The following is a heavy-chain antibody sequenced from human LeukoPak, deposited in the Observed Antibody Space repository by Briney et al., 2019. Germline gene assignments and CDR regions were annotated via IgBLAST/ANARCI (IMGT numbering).Heavy chain of an antibody. Sequence: GGSLRLSCAASGFTFDDYAMHWVRQAPGKGLEWVSTIGGSDGSTYNADSVKDRFTMSRDNSKNTLYLQMNSLRAEDTAVYYCARDCSYGGSCYYFDYWGQGTLVTVSS. V-gene: IGHV3-23*01. CDR1: GFTFDDYA. J-gene: IGHJ4*02. CDR2: IGGSDGST. CDR3: ARDCSYGGSCYYFDY. D-gene: IGHD2-15*01.